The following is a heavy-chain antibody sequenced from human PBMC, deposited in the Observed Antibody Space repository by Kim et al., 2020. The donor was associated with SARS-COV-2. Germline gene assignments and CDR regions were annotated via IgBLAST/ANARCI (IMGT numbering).Heavy chain of an antibody. CDR3: AKDISTVIWDYYGMDV. V-gene: IGHV3-9*01. J-gene: IGHJ6*02. D-gene: IGHD1-26*01. Sequence: DSVKGRVTISRDNAKNSLYLQMNSLRAEDTALYYCAKDISTVIWDYYGMDVWGQGTTVTVSS.